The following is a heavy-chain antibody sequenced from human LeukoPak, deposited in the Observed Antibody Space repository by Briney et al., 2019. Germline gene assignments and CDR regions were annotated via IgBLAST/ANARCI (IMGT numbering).Heavy chain of an antibody. CDR1: GFTYSSYA. D-gene: IGHD1-26*01. CDR2: ISGSGGST. V-gene: IGHV3-23*01. Sequence: GGSLRLSCAASGFTYSSYARSWVRQAPAKGLEWVSAISGSGGSTYYADSVKGRFTISRDNSKNTLYLQMNSLRAEDTAVYYCAKDIGFDFDYWGQGTLVTVSS. CDR3: AKDIGFDFDY. J-gene: IGHJ4*02.